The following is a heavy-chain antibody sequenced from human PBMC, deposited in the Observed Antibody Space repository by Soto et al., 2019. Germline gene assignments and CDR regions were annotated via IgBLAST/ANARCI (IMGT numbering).Heavy chain of an antibody. V-gene: IGHV3-48*01. CDR1: GFTFSSYS. Sequence: GGSLRLSCAASGFTFSSYSMNWVRQAPGKGLEWVSYISSSSSTIYYADSVKGRFTISRDNAKNSLYLQMNSLRAEDTAVYYCASTPLPPGYSGYPKEIWFDPWGQGTLVTVSS. CDR2: ISSSSSTI. D-gene: IGHD5-12*01. J-gene: IGHJ5*02. CDR3: ASTPLPPGYSGYPKEIWFDP.